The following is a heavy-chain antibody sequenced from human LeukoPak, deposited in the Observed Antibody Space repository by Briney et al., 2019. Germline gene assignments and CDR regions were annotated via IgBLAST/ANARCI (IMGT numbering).Heavy chain of an antibody. Sequence: ASETLSLTCTVSGGSISSSSYYWGWIRQPPGKGLEWIGSIYYSGSTYYNPSLKSRVTISVDRSKNQFSLKLGSVTAADTAVYYCARGALYGDYGTRFDPWGQGTLVTVSS. CDR1: GGSISSSSYY. J-gene: IGHJ5*02. CDR3: ARGALYGDYGTRFDP. D-gene: IGHD4-17*01. V-gene: IGHV4-39*07. CDR2: IYYSGST.